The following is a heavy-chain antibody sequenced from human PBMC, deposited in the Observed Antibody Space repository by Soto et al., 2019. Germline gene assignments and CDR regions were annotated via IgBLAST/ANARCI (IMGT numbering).Heavy chain of an antibody. J-gene: IGHJ4*02. Sequence: GGSLRLSCAASGFTFRSFARSWVRQAPGKGLEWVSGINAAGDGAYYADSVKGRFTISRDDSKNTLYLQMNSLRAEDTAVYYCAKETAIVGEPCFDYGGQGTLVTVSS. V-gene: IGHV3-23*01. CDR3: AKETAIVGEPCFDY. CDR1: GFTFRSFA. D-gene: IGHD1-26*01. CDR2: INAAGDGA.